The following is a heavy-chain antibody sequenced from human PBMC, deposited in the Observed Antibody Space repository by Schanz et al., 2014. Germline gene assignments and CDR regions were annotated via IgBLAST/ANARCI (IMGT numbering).Heavy chain of an antibody. Sequence: EVQLVESGGGLVQPGGSLRLSCAASGFTFSSHSMNWVRQAPGKGLEWVSYISSSGSTIDYADSVKGRFTVSRDDAKNSLYLQMNSLRAEDTALYYCAKDRQNRVNRVGYYYGMDVWGQGTTVTVSS. V-gene: IGHV3-48*04. J-gene: IGHJ6*02. CDR1: GFTFSSHS. CDR2: ISSSGSTI. CDR3: AKDRQNRVNRVGYYYGMDV. D-gene: IGHD3-16*01.